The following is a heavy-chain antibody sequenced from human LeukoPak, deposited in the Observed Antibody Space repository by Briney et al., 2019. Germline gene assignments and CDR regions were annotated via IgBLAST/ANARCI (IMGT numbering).Heavy chain of an antibody. CDR3: ARGIWPPVGEIGATIDFDY. D-gene: IGHD5-12*01. J-gene: IGHJ4*02. CDR2: MNPNSGNK. V-gene: IGHV1-8*01. Sequence: GASVKVSCKASGYTFTSYVINGVRQATAQGRAWMGWMNPNSGNKGYAQKFQGRVTMTRNTSIPTAYMELSSLRSEDTAVYYCARGIWPPVGEIGATIDFDYWGQGTLVTGSS. CDR1: GYTFTSYV.